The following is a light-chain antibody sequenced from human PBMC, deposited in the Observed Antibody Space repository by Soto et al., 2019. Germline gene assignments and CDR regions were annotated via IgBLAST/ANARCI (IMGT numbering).Light chain of an antibody. CDR2: GAS. CDR1: QTVNNGY. Sequence: EIVLTQSPGTLSLSPGERATLSCRASQTVNNGYLAWYQQNLGQAPRLLIYGASTRATGIPDRFSGSGSGTEFTLTISSLRPDDFATYYCQQYNSYSPTFGQGTKVDIK. CDR3: QQYNSYSPT. V-gene: IGKV3-20*01. J-gene: IGKJ1*01.